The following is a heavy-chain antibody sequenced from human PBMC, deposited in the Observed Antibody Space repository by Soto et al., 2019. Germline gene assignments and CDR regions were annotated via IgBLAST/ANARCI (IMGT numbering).Heavy chain of an antibody. D-gene: IGHD1-26*01. CDR1: GFSLPTDRVG. CDR3: AHAYGGRSLY. V-gene: IGHV2-5*02. CDR2: IYWDDSK. J-gene: IGHJ4*02. Sequence: QITLKESGPTLVKPTQTLTLTCTFSGFSLPTDRVGVGWIRQPPGKALEWLAVIYWDDSKTYRPSLKSRLTITKDTPETQVALTMTDMDPVDTATYYCAHAYGGRSLYWGQGTLVTVSS.